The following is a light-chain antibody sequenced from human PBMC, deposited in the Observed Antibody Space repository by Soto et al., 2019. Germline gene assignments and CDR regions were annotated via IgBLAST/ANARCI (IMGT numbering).Light chain of an antibody. CDR3: QQSNSYPWP. CDR1: QSISSW. V-gene: IGKV1-5*03. J-gene: IGKJ1*01. Sequence: DIQMTQSPSTLSASVGDRVTITCRASQSISSWLAWYQQKPGKAPKLLIYKASSLESGVPSRFSGSGSGTEFTLTISSLQPDDFATYYCQQSNSYPWPFGQGTKVDIK. CDR2: KAS.